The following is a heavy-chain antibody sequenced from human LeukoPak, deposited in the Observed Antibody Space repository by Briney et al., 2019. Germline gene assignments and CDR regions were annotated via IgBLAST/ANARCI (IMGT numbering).Heavy chain of an antibody. Sequence: PGGSLRLSCAASGFTFRSYSMNWVRQAPGKGLEWVSIITSGVGITYYADSVKGRFTISRDNSKNTLYLQMNSLRAEDTAVYYCAKGDYYDLDYWGQGTLVTVSS. D-gene: IGHD3-22*01. CDR2: ITSGVGIT. CDR1: GFTFRSYS. V-gene: IGHV3-23*01. J-gene: IGHJ4*02. CDR3: AKGDYYDLDY.